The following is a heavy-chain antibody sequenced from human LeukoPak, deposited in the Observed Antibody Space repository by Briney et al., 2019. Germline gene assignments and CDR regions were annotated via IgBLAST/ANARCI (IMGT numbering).Heavy chain of an antibody. D-gene: IGHD6-19*01. J-gene: IGHJ4*02. Sequence: QTGGSLRLSCAASGFTFSSYGMHWVRQAPGKGLEWVAFIRYDGTNKYYIDSVKGRFTISRDNSKNTLYLQMNSLRPEDTAVYYCAKDKAVAGADYFDYWGQGTLVTVSS. CDR3: AKDKAVAGADYFDY. CDR2: IRYDGTNK. CDR1: GFTFSSYG. V-gene: IGHV3-30*02.